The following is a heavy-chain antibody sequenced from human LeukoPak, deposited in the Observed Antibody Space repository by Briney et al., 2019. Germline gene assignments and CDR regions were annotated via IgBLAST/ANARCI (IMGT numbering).Heavy chain of an antibody. V-gene: IGHV1-69*04. CDR1: GGTFSSYA. CDR3: AMEPMVRGRFDY. CDR2: IIPILGIA. D-gene: IGHD3-10*01. J-gene: IGHJ4*02. Sequence: ASVKVSCKASGGTFSSYAISWVRQAPGQGLEWMGRIIPILGIANYAQKFQGRVTITADKSTSTAYMELSSLRSEDTAVYYCAMEPMVRGRFDYWGQGTLVTVSS.